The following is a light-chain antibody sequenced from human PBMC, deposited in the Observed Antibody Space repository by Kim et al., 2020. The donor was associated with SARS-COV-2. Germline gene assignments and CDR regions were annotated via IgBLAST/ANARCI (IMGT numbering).Light chain of an antibody. Sequence: AYVGDRVTITCRASQTLKYFLAWYQQKQGKAPEVLIYDVSNLQTGVPSRFSGSGSGTEFSLTSSSLQPDDFATYYCQQYNAYPLTFGGGTKVDIK. CDR2: DVS. CDR3: QQYNAYPLT. V-gene: IGKV1-5*01. J-gene: IGKJ4*01. CDR1: QTLKYF.